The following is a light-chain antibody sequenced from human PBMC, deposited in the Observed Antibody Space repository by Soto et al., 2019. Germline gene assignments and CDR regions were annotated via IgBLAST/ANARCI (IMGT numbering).Light chain of an antibody. CDR1: QSVSSSY. Sequence: EIVLTQSPGTLSLSPGERATLSCRASQSVSSSYLAWYQQKPGQAPRLLIYGASSRATGIPDRFSGGGSETDFTLRISKLEPEDFAEDYCRHYGSSPTCTFGQGTKGKNK. J-gene: IGKJ1*01. CDR2: GAS. V-gene: IGKV3-20*01. CDR3: RHYGSSPTCT.